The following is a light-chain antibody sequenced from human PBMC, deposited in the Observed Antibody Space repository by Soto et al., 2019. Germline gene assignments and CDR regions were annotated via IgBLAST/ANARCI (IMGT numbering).Light chain of an antibody. CDR1: QGVTTN. CDR2: DVS. V-gene: IGKV3-15*01. CDR3: QQYNNWPFS. Sequence: VLTQSADTRSVSAWERATLTCRAGQGVTTNFAWYQKKSGQSPRLLIYDVSIRATGVPARFSATGAETDFTLTISGRQSGDSAVYFCQQYNNWPFSFGQGTRLEIK. J-gene: IGKJ5*01.